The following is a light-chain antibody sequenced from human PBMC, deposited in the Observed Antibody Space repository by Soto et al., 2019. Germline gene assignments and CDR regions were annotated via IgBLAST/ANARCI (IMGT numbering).Light chain of an antibody. Sequence: IVLRQSPGTLSLSPGERATLSCRASQSVSSSYLAWYQQRPGQAPRLLIYDISNRATGVPARFSGSGSETDFTLTISRLEPEDFAVYYCQQYRTSPPTWTFGQGTKVDI. CDR1: QSVSSSY. CDR3: QQYRTSPPTWT. CDR2: DIS. J-gene: IGKJ1*01. V-gene: IGKV3-20*01.